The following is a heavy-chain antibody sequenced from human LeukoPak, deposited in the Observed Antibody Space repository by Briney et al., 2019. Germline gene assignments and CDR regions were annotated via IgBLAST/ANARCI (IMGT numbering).Heavy chain of an antibody. D-gene: IGHD3-10*01. Sequence: ASVKVSCKASGYTFTSYAMNWVRQAPGQGLEWMGWINTNTGNPTYAQGFTGRFVFSLDTSVSTAYLQISSLKAEDTAVYYCARDQTHYYGSGSLPSYWGQGTLVTVSS. CDR1: GYTFTSYA. CDR2: INTNTGNP. V-gene: IGHV7-4-1*02. J-gene: IGHJ4*02. CDR3: ARDQTHYYGSGSLPSY.